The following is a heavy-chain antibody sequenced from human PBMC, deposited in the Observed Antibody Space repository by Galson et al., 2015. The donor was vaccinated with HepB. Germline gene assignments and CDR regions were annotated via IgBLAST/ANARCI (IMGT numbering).Heavy chain of an antibody. Sequence: SLRLSCAASGFTFSSYWMHWVRQAPGKGLVRVSRINSDGSSTSYADSVKGRFTISRDNAKNTLYLQMNSLRAEDTAVYYCARDPESGYDYYDYWGQGTLVTVSS. CDR1: GFTFSSYW. V-gene: IGHV3-74*01. D-gene: IGHD5-12*01. J-gene: IGHJ4*02. CDR3: ARDPESGYDYYDY. CDR2: INSDGSST.